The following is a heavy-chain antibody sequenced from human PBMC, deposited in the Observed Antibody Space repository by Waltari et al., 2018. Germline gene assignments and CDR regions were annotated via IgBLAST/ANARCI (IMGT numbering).Heavy chain of an antibody. V-gene: IGHV3-21*01. J-gene: IGHJ4*02. D-gene: IGHD6-25*01. Sequence: EVQLVESGGGLVKPGGSLRLSCAASGFTFSSYSMSWVRQAPGKGLEGVSSISSSSSYIYYADSVKGRFTISRDNAKNSLYLQMNSLRAEDTAVYYCASSFAAYYFDYWGQGTLVTVSS. CDR1: GFTFSSYS. CDR3: ASSFAAYYFDY. CDR2: ISSSSSYI.